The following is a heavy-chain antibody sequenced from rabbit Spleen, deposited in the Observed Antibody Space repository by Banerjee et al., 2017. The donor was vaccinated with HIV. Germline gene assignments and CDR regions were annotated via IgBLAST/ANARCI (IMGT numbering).Heavy chain of an antibody. CDR1: GFDISSYYY. D-gene: IGHD4-1*01. V-gene: IGHV1S45*01. Sequence: QQQLEESGGGLVKPGGTLTLTCTASGFDISSYYYMCWVRQAPGKGLEWIACINAITGKAVYANWAKGRSTISKTSSTTVTLQMTSLTAADTATYFCARNANGGWDLWGPGTLVTVS. CDR3: ARNANGGWDL. CDR2: INAITGKA. J-gene: IGHJ6*01.